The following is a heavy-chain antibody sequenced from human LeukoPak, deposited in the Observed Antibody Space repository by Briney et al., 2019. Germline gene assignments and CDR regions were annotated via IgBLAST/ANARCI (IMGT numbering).Heavy chain of an antibody. CDR3: ARSGVGVKDY. V-gene: IGHV3-7*01. CDR2: IKQNGDEK. CDR1: GFPFSSYW. Sequence: GGSLRLSWAASGFPFSSYWMNWLRQAPGKGLEWVANIKQNGDEKYYVDSVKGRFTISRDNAKNSLYLQMNSLRVEDTAVYYCARSGVGVKDYWGQGTLVTVSS. J-gene: IGHJ4*02. D-gene: IGHD1-26*01.